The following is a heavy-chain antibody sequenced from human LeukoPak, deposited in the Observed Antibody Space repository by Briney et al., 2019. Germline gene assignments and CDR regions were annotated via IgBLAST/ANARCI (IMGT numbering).Heavy chain of an antibody. CDR2: IGYDGVEK. J-gene: IGHJ4*02. CDR1: GFTFSSYP. V-gene: IGHV3-30-3*01. Sequence: GGSLRLSYVVSGFTFSSYPSHWVRQAPGKGLEWVAVIGYDGVEKYYADSVRGRFTISRDDSKSTLYLQMNSLRGEDTAVYYCARDFLIGAPDYLDHWGKGTLVSVSS. CDR3: ARDFLIGAPDYLDH. D-gene: IGHD3-22*01.